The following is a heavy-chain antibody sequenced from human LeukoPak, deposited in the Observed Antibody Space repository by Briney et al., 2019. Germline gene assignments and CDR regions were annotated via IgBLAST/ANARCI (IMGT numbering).Heavy chain of an antibody. CDR3: ARDRGYGTTGYFDY. CDR1: GFTVSSNY. CDR2: IYSGGST. D-gene: IGHD5-12*01. J-gene: IGHJ4*02. Sequence: GGSLRLSCAASGFTVSSNYMSWVRQAPGKGLEWVSVIYSGGSTYYADSVKGRFTISRDNSKNTLYLQMNSLRAEDTAVYYCARDRGYGTTGYFDYWGQGTLVTVSS. V-gene: IGHV3-53*01.